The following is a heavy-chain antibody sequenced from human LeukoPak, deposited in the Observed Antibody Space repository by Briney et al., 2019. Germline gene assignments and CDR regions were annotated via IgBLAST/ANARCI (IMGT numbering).Heavy chain of an antibody. Sequence: GRSLRLSCAASGCTFSSYAMHWVRQAAGKGLGWVALISYDGSNKYYADSVKGRFTISRDNSKNTLYLQMNSLRAEDTAVYYCARGSSWGQGTLVTVSS. CDR1: GCTFSSYA. J-gene: IGHJ4*02. CDR3: ARGSS. CDR2: ISYDGSNK. V-gene: IGHV3-30*04.